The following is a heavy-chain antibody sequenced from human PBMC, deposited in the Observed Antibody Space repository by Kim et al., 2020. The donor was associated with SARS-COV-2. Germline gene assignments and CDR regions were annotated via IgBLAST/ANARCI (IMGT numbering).Heavy chain of an antibody. Sequence: GGSLRLSCAASGFTFSSYGMHWVRQAPGKGLEWVAVIWYDGSNKYYADSVKGRFTISRDNSKNTLYLQMNSLRAEDTAVYYCARGLKGRGYSYAARVFDYWGQGTLVTVSS. CDR2: IWYDGSNK. J-gene: IGHJ4*02. CDR1: GFTFSSYG. V-gene: IGHV3-33*01. CDR3: ARGLKGRGYSYAARVFDY. D-gene: IGHD5-18*01.